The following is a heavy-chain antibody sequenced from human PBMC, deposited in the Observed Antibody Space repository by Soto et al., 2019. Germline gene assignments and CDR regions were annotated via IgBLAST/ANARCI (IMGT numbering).Heavy chain of an antibody. J-gene: IGHJ3*02. Sequence: GGSLRLSCAASGFTVSSNYMSWVRQAPGKGLEWVSVIYSGGSTYYADSVKGRFTISRDNSKNTLYLQMNSLRAEDTAVYYCARGMSMITFGGVIVTDAFDIWGQGTMVTVSS. D-gene: IGHD3-16*02. V-gene: IGHV3-66*01. CDR1: GFTVSSNY. CDR2: IYSGGST. CDR3: ARGMSMITFGGVIVTDAFDI.